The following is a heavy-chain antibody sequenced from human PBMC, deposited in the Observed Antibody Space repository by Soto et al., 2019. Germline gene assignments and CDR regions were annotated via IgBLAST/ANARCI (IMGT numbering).Heavy chain of an antibody. V-gene: IGHV1-18*01. D-gene: IGHD3-10*01. CDR2: ISAYNGNT. CDR1: GYTFNTYG. J-gene: IGHJ5*02. Sequence: ASVKVSCKASGYTFNTYGITWVRQAPGQGLEWMGWISAYNGNTNYAQKLQGRVTMTTDTSTSTAYMELRSLRSDDTAVYYCARDGLGELLFPPGWFDPWGQGTLVTVSS. CDR3: ARDGLGELLFPPGWFDP.